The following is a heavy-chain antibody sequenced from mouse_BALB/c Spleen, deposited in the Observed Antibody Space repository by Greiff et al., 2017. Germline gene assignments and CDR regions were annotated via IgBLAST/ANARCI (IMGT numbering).Heavy chain of an antibody. CDR2: IWGGGST. Sequence: VKLVESGPGLVAPSQSLSITCTVSGFSLTDYGVSWIRQPPGKGLEWLGVIWGGGSTYYNSALESRLSISKDNSKSQVFLKMNSLQTDDTAMYYCAKAYYRYDNAMDYWGQGTSVTVSS. V-gene: IGHV2-6-5*01. D-gene: IGHD2-14*01. CDR1: GFSLTDYG. J-gene: IGHJ4*01. CDR3: AKAYYRYDNAMDY.